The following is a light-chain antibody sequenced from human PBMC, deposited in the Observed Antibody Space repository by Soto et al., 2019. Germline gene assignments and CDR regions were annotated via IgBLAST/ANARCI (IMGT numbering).Light chain of an antibody. CDR1: QSVSNNY. J-gene: IGKJ4*01. V-gene: IGKV3-20*01. Sequence: EIVLMQSPGTLSLSPGERATLSCRASQSVSNNYVAWYQQKPGQAPRLLIAVASSRATGIPDRFSGSGSGTDFTLTISRLEAEDFAVYYCQQYGSSPPLTFGGGTKVEIK. CDR3: QQYGSSPPLT. CDR2: VAS.